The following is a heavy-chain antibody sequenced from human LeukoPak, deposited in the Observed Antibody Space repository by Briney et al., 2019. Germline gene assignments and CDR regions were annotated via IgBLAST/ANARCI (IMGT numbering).Heavy chain of an antibody. CDR2: INRDGSTT. V-gene: IGHV3-74*01. J-gene: IGHJ6*02. CDR3: ARDSKGGYYDSSGYYFNYYYYGMDV. CDR1: GFTFSSYR. Sequence: GGSLRLSCAASGFTFSSYRMHWVRQTPGGGLVWVSRINRDGSTTNYADSVKGRCTISRDNAKNSLYLQMNSLRAEDTAVYYCARDSKGGYYDSSGYYFNYYYYGMDVWGQGTTVTVSS. D-gene: IGHD3-22*01.